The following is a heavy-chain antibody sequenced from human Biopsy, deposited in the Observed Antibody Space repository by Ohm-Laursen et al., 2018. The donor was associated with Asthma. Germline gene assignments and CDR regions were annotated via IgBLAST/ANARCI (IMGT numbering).Heavy chain of an antibody. CDR3: ARGGLHYYEYYGMDV. D-gene: IGHD2-21*02. J-gene: IGHJ6*02. CDR1: GFTFDNYT. Sequence: TLSLTCVASGFTFDNYTMHWVRQAPGKGLEWVTIISYDGRNTYYADSVEGRFTISRDNSKNTLFLQLSSLRPEDTAVYYCARGGLHYYEYYGMDVWGQGTTVTVSS. CDR2: ISYDGRNT. V-gene: IGHV3-30*04.